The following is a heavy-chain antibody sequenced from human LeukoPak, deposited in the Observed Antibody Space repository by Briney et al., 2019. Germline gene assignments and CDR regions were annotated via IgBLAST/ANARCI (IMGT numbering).Heavy chain of an antibody. J-gene: IGHJ4*02. CDR2: INHSGST. D-gene: IGHD6-19*01. CDR3: ARESSSGWYVY. V-gene: IGHV4-34*01. Sequence: WIRQPPGKGLEWIGEINHSGSTNYNPSLKSRVTISVDTSKNQFSLKLSSVTAADTAVYYCARESSSGWYVYWGQGTLVTVSS.